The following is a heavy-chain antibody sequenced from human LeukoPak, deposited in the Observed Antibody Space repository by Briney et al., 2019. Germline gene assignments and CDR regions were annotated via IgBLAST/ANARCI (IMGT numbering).Heavy chain of an antibody. CDR1: GGSFSGYY. D-gene: IGHD6-13*01. CDR2: INHSGST. CDR3: ARGPRGIAAAGLGY. V-gene: IGHV4-34*01. Sequence: SETLSLTCAVYGGSFSGYYWSWIRQPPGKGLEWIGEINHSGSTNYNPSLKSRVTISVDTSKNQFSLKPSSVTAADTAVYYCARGPRGIAAAGLGYWGQGTLVTVSS. J-gene: IGHJ4*02.